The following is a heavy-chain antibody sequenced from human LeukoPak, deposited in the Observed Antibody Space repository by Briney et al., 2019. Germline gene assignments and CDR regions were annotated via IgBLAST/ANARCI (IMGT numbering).Heavy chain of an antibody. D-gene: IGHD4-17*01. CDR3: PTALYGRFDY. Sequence: PGGSLRLSCAASGFTFSNAWMSWVRQAPGKGLEWVGRIKSKTDGGTTDYAAPVKGRFTISRDDSKNTLYLQMNSLKPQDTAGYYWPTALYGRFDYWGEGSLVTVSS. CDR2: IKSKTDGGTT. J-gene: IGHJ4*02. CDR1: GFTFSNAW. V-gene: IGHV3-15*01.